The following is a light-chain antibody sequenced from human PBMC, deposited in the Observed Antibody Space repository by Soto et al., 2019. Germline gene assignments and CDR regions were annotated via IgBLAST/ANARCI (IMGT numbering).Light chain of an antibody. CDR3: QSYDSSLSGWV. CDR2: GNS. V-gene: IGLV1-40*01. Sequence: QPPSVSGAPGQRVTISSTGTTSTIGAGYDVHWYQQLPGTAPKLPIYGNSNRPSGVPDRFSGSKSGTSASLAITGLRAEDEADYYCQSYDSSLSGWVFGGGTKLTVL. CDR1: TSTIGAGYD. J-gene: IGLJ3*02.